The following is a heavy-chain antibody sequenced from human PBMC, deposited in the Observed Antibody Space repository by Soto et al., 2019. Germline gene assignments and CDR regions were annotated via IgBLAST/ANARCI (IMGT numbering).Heavy chain of an antibody. D-gene: IGHD6-19*01. Sequence: GGSLRLSCAASGFTFSSYAMHWVRQAPGKGLEYVSAISSNGGSTYYANSVKGRFTISRDNSKNTLYLQMGSLRAEDMAVYYCARGIAVAGTGDYWGQGTLVTVSS. CDR2: ISSNGGST. CDR3: ARGIAVAGTGDY. J-gene: IGHJ4*02. CDR1: GFTFSSYA. V-gene: IGHV3-64*01.